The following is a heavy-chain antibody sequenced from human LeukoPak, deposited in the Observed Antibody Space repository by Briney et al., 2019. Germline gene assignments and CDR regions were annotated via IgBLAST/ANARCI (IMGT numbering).Heavy chain of an antibody. CDR1: GGSFSGYY. CDR3: AREVRTPYYGMDV. Sequence: SETLSLTCAVYGGSFSGYYWSWIRQPPGKGLEWIGGINHSGSTNYNPSLKSRVTISVDTSKNQFSLKLSSVTAADTAVYYCAREVRTPYYGMDVWGQGTTVTVSS. V-gene: IGHV4-34*01. J-gene: IGHJ6*02. D-gene: IGHD4-23*01. CDR2: INHSGST.